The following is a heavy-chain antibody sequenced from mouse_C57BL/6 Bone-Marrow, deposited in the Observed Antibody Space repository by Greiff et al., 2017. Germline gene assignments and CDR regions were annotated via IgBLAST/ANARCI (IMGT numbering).Heavy chain of an antibody. Sequence: SGAEPVKPGASVKLSCTASGFNIKDYYIHWVKQRTEQGLEWIGRIDPEDGDTKYAPKFQDKATITADTSSNTAYLQLSSLTSEDTAVYYCTRSLIYYGTNYWGQGTTLTVSS. CDR1: GFNIKDYY. J-gene: IGHJ2*01. V-gene: IGHV14-2*01. CDR3: TRSLIYYGTNY. D-gene: IGHD1-1*01. CDR2: IDPEDGDT.